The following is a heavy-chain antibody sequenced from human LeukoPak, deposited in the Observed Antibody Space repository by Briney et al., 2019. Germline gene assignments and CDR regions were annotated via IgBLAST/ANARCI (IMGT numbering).Heavy chain of an antibody. V-gene: IGHV3-23*01. CDR1: GFTFSSSA. Sequence: GGSLRLSCAASGFTFSSSAMSWVRQAPGKGLEWVSAFSNNGGYTYYADSVQGRFTISRDNSKSTLCLQMNSLRAEDTAVYYCVSFYETYWGRGTLVTVSS. J-gene: IGHJ4*02. CDR2: FSNNGGYT. CDR3: VSFYETY. D-gene: IGHD2/OR15-2a*01.